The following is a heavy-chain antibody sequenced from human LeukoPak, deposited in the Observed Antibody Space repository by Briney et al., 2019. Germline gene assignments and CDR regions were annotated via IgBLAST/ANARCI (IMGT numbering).Heavy chain of an antibody. CDR2: IYYSGST. Sequence: SETLSLTCTVSGGSIGSYYWSWIRQPPGKELEWIGYIYYSGSTNYNPSLKSRVTISVDTSKTQFSLRLSSVTAADTAVYYCARGLVATFDYWGQGTLVTVSS. V-gene: IGHV4-59*08. J-gene: IGHJ4*02. CDR3: ARGLVATFDY. D-gene: IGHD5-12*01. CDR1: GGSIGSYY.